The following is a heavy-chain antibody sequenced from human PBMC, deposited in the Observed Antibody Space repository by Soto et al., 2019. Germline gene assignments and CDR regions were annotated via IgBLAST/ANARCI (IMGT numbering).Heavy chain of an antibody. CDR1: GFTFSSYS. V-gene: IGHV3-23*01. J-gene: IGHJ4*02. Sequence: GGSLRLSCAASGFTFSSYSMTWVRQAPGKGLEWVSSISGSCTITYYADSVKGRFAIFRDNSKNTLYLQMNSLRAEDTAIYYCAGSKSWYYFDYWGQGTLVTVSS. CDR3: AGSKSWYYFDY. D-gene: IGHD2-8*02. CDR2: ISGSCTIT.